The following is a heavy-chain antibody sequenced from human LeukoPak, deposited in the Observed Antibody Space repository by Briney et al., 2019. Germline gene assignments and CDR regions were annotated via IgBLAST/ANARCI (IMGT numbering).Heavy chain of an antibody. D-gene: IGHD2-15*01. CDR1: GFTFSDYY. Sequence: GGSLRLPCAASGFTFSDYYMSWVRQAPGKGLEWVANIDQDGSEKYYAESVKGRFIISRDNAKNSLYLQMNSLRADDTAMYYCARPELPGWSVLFDFWGQGTLVTVSS. CDR3: ARPELPGWSVLFDF. J-gene: IGHJ4*02. CDR2: IDQDGSEK. V-gene: IGHV3-7*01.